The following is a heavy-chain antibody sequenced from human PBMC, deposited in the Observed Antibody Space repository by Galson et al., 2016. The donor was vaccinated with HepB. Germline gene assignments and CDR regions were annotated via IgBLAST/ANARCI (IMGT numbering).Heavy chain of an antibody. V-gene: IGHV3-53*01. J-gene: IGHJ5*02. CDR1: GFSVSINY. D-gene: IGHD3-10*01. CDR3: TRVLQWFGERWSDP. CDR2: MYSGGGT. Sequence: SLRLSCAVSGFSVSINYMSWVRQAPGKGLEWVSVMYSGGGTSYADSVKGRFTISSDNSKNTLYLQMNSLRAEDTAVYYCTRVLQWFGERWSDPWGQGTLVTVSS.